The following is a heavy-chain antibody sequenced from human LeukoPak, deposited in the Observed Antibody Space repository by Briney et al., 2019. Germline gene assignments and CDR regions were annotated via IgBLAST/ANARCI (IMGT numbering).Heavy chain of an antibody. V-gene: IGHV3-48*03. CDR2: IGNTGRTI. CDR3: VRGDRYFFDY. D-gene: IGHD1-14*01. Sequence: GGSLRLSCAASGFRFSSYEMTWVRQAPGRGLEWVSYIGNTGRTIYYVDSVKGRFTVSRDNAKNSLYLQMNSLRAEDTAIYYCVRGDRYFFDYWGQGTLVTVSS. J-gene: IGHJ4*02. CDR1: GFRFSSYE.